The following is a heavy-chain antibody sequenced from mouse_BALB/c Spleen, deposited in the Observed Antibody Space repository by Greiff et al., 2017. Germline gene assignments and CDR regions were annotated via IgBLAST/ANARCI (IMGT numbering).Heavy chain of an antibody. J-gene: IGHJ3*01. CDR3: ARDYGSSYGWFAY. V-gene: IGHV1-9*01. CDR1: GYTFSSYW. D-gene: IGHD1-1*01. CDR2: ILPGSGST. Sequence: QVQLKQSGAELMKPGASVKISCKATGYTFSSYWIEWVKQRPGHGLEWIGEILPGSGSTNYNEKFKGKATFTADTSSNTAYMQLSSLTSEDSAVYYCARDYGSSYGWFAYWGQGTLVTVSA.